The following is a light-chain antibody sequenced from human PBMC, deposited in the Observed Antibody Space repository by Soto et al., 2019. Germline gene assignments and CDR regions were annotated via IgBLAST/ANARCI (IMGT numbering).Light chain of an antibody. CDR2: GAS. CDR3: QHFNSWPLL. CDR1: QNVNNR. Sequence: EIVITQSPATLSVSPGEGATLSCKASQNVNNRLAWYQQKAGQPPRLLIYGASTRATGIPARFSGSGSGTEFTLTISSLQSEDFAVYYCQHFNSWPLLFGQGTKVDI. V-gene: IGKV3-15*01. J-gene: IGKJ1*01.